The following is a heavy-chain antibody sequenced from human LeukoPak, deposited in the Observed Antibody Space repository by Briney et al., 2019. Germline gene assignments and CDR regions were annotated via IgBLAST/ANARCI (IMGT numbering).Heavy chain of an antibody. J-gene: IGHJ4*02. CDR2: LYRDDTT. D-gene: IGHD3-22*01. Sequence: PGGSLRLSCAASGFTVSTNYMSWVRQAPGMGPEWVSVLYRDDTTYYADSVKGRFTISRDNSKNTLYLQMSSLRAEDTAVYYCARAAYDSGSYIVNHDYWGQGTLATVSS. CDR1: GFTVSTNY. CDR3: ARAAYDSGSYIVNHDY. V-gene: IGHV3-53*01.